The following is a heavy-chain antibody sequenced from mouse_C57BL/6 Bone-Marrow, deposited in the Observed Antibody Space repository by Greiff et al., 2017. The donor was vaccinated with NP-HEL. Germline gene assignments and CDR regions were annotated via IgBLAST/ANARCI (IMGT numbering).Heavy chain of an antibody. V-gene: IGHV1-82*01. J-gene: IGHJ3*01. CDR3: ARSSYDYDVSWFAY. CDR2: IYPGDGDT. Sequence: QVQLQQSGPELVKPGASVKISCKASGYAFSSSWMNWVKQRPGKGLEWIGRIYPGDGDTNYNGKFKGKATLTADKSSSTAYMQLSSLTSEDSAVYFCARSSYDYDVSWFAYWGQGTLVTVSA. D-gene: IGHD2-4*01. CDR1: GYAFSSSW.